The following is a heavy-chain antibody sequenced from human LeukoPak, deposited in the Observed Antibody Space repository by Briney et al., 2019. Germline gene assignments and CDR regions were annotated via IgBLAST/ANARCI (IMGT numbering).Heavy chain of an antibody. D-gene: IGHD2-2*01. CDR2: T. V-gene: IGHV1-3*01. CDR3: ARARIGAMFDL. Sequence: TKYSQEFQGRVTITRDTSASTAYMELSRLRSGDTAVYYCARARIGAMFDLWGRGTLVTVS. J-gene: IGHJ2*01.